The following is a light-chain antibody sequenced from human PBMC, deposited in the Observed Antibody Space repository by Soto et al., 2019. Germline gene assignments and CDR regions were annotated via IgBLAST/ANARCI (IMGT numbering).Light chain of an antibody. CDR2: DAS. V-gene: IGKV3-11*01. CDR3: QQRSNWPIT. CDR1: QSVSRY. Sequence: EIVLTQSPATLSLSPGERATLSCRASQSVSRYLAWYQQKPGQAPRLLIYDASNRATGIQARFSGSGSGTDFTLTIRRLEPEDFAVYYCQQRSNWPITFGQGTRLEI. J-gene: IGKJ5*01.